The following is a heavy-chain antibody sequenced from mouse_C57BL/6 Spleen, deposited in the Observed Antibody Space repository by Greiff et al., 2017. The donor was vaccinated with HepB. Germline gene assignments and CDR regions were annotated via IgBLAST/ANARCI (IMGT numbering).Heavy chain of an antibody. CDR1: GYTFTDYE. CDR2: IDPETGGT. V-gene: IGHV1-15*01. CDR3: TRRGIYYGSSYWYFDV. J-gene: IGHJ1*03. Sequence: VQLQQSGAELVRPGASVTLSCKASGYTFTDYEMHWVKQTPVHGLEWIGAIDPETGGTAYNQKFKGKAILTADKSSSTAYMELRSLTSEDSAVYYCTRRGIYYGSSYWYFDVWGTGTTVTVSS. D-gene: IGHD1-1*01.